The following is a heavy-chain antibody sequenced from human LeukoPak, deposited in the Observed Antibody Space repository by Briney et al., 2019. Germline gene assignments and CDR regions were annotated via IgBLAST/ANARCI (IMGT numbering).Heavy chain of an antibody. Sequence: GGSLRLSCAASGFTFSSYAMSWVRQAPGKGLEWVSAISGSGGSTYYADSVKGRFTISRDNAKNSLYLQMNSLRAEDTALYYCAKGFVGASLDYWGQGTLVTVSS. V-gene: IGHV3-23*01. CDR3: AKGFVGASLDY. D-gene: IGHD1-26*01. CDR2: ISGSGGST. CDR1: GFTFSSYA. J-gene: IGHJ4*02.